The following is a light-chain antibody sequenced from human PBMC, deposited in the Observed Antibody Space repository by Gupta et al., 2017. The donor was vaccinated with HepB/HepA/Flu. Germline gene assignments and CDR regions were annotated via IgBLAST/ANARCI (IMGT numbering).Light chain of an antibody. CDR1: QSVRTH. V-gene: IGKV3-11*01. CDR2: GAS. Sequence: EIVLPQSPATLSLSPGDRATLSCRASQSVRTHLAWYQQKPGQAPRLLIYGASNRATDIPARFSGSGSGTDFTLTISSLEPEDFAVYYCQQRNNSMYTFGQGTKLEIK. J-gene: IGKJ2*01. CDR3: QQRNNSMYT.